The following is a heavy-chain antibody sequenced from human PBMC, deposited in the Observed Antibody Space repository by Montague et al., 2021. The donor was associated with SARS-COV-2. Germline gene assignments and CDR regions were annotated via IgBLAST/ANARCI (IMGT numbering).Heavy chain of an antibody. Sequence: SETLSLTCAVSGGSFNYYYWTWIRQPPGQGLEWIGEINHSGSSNYNPSLKNRVSISLDKSKNQISLKLTSVTAAATATYYCARGQVTIFAVLFMLPAAGAIDVWGQGTTVTVSS. D-gene: IGHD3-3*01. CDR2: INHSGSS. V-gene: IGHV4-34*01. CDR1: GGSFNYYY. CDR3: ARGQVTIFAVLFMLPAAGAIDV. J-gene: IGHJ3*01.